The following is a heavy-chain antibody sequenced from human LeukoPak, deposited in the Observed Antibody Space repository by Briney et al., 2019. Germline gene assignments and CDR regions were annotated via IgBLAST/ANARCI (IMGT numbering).Heavy chain of an antibody. CDR2: IFPGDSDT. CDR1: GYSFTNYW. Sequence: LGESLKISCEGSGYSFTNYWIGWVRRMPGKGLEWMGIIFPGDSDTRYSPSFQGQVNISADTSIRTAYLQWSSLKASDTAVYYCARRRKLQSYFFDYWGQGTLVTVSS. J-gene: IGHJ4*02. V-gene: IGHV5-51*01. CDR3: ARRRKLQSYFFDY. D-gene: IGHD4-11*01.